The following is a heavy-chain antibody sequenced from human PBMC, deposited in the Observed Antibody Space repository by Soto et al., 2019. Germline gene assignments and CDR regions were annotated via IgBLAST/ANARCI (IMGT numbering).Heavy chain of an antibody. V-gene: IGHV3-66*01. CDR3: ARDDVQCSGGRCYGVPIDV. CDR1: GFTVSSNY. Sequence: EVQLVESGGGLVQPGGSLRLSCAASGFTVSSNYMTWVRQAPGKRLEWVSLIQSGGRTYYAGSVKVRFTISRDNSNNTLLLQKNSMRVEDTAVSYFARDDVQCSGGRCYGVPIDVWGKGTTVTVSS. CDR2: IQSGGRT. D-gene: IGHD2-15*01. J-gene: IGHJ6*03.